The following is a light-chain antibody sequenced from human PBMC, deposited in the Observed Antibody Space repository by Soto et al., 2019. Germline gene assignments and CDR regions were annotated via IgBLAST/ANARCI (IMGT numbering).Light chain of an antibody. CDR3: QQGHSPPYT. Sequence: DIQMTQSPYSLSASVGDSVTITCRASQNIRTYLNWYQQKPGRAPKLLIHSASALPSGVPSRFSGSGSGTEFTLTMSGLQPEDFATYYCQQGHSPPYTFGQGTKVEIK. CDR1: QNIRTY. V-gene: IGKV1-39*01. CDR2: SAS. J-gene: IGKJ2*01.